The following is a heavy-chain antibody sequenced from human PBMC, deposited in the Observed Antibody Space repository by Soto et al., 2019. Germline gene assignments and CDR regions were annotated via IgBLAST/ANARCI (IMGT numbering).Heavy chain of an antibody. J-gene: IGHJ5*02. V-gene: IGHV4-59*01. CDR2: INYSGRS. CDR1: GDSSSTYY. Sequence: QVQLQESGPGLVKSSETLSLTCSVSGDSSSTYYWGWIRQPPGKGLEWIGYINYSGRSNHNPSLKSRLRISGDASKNQVPLELTSVTAADTAVYYCARSYCADSVSCNWFDPWGQGTLVVVSS. D-gene: IGHD2-8*02. CDR3: ARSYCADSVSCNWFDP.